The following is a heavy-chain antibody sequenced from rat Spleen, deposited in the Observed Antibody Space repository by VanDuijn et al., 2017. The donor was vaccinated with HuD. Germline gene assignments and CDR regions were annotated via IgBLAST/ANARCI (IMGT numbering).Heavy chain of an antibody. CDR3: ARQGDCRGYFDY. Sequence: EVQLVESDGGLVQPGRSLKLSCAASGFTFSDYYMAWVRQAPTKGLEWVATVRFDDNNSYYRDSVKGRFTISRDNAKSTLYLQMDSLSSEDTATYYCARQGDCRGYFDYWGQGVMVTVSS. J-gene: IGHJ2*01. CDR1: GFTFSDYY. CDR2: VRFDDNNS. V-gene: IGHV5-29*01. D-gene: IGHD3-2*01.